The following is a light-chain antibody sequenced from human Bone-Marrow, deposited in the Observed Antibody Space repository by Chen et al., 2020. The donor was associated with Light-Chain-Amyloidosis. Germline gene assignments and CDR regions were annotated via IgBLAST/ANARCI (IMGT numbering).Light chain of an antibody. Sequence: QSDLPHPPSMSEAPGQPATLSCTVSRSNLGAGYDVHWYQQLPGTSPKLLIYDSDIRPSGVPDRFSASKSGTSASLSITGLQVADEADYYCQSYDTALLSLVFGGGTKLTV. V-gene: IGLV1-40*01. J-gene: IGLJ2*01. CDR2: DSD. CDR1: RSNLGAGYD. CDR3: QSYDTALLSLV.